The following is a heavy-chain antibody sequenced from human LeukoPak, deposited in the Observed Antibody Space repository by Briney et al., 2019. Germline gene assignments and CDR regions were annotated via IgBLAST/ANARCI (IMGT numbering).Heavy chain of an antibody. CDR2: IKQDGSEK. J-gene: IGHJ6*04. CDR1: GFTFSSYW. D-gene: IGHD3-10*01. Sequence: PGGSLRLSCAASGFTFSSYWMSWVRQAPGRGREGVANIKQDGSEKYYVDSVKGRFTISRDNAKNSLYLQLNSLRAEDTAVYYCARDASSMVRGVIIIASYYGMDVWGKGTTVTVSS. CDR3: ARDASSMVRGVIIIASYYGMDV. V-gene: IGHV3-7*03.